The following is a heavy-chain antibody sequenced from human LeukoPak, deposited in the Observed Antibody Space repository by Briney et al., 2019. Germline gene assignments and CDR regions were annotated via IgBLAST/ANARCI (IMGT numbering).Heavy chain of an antibody. CDR3: ARARIVGYYFDY. Sequence: GGSLRLSCAASGFTFSSYSMTWVRQAPGKGLEWVSSISSSSSYIYYADSVKGRFTISRDNAKNSLYLQMNGLRAEDTAVYYCARARIVGYYFDYWGQGTLVTVSS. J-gene: IGHJ4*02. V-gene: IGHV3-21*01. CDR2: ISSSSSYI. CDR1: GFTFSSYS. D-gene: IGHD2-21*01.